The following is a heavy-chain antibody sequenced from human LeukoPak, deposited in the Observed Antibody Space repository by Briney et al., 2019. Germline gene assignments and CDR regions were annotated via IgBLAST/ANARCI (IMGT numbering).Heavy chain of an antibody. CDR2: INPSGGST. Sequence: GASVKVSCKASGYTFTSYYMHWMRQAPGQGLELMGIINPSGGSTSYAQKFQGRVTMNRDMSTSTAYMEVSSLRSEDTAVYYCARAPPKDTNNWFDPWGQGTLVTVSS. V-gene: IGHV1-46*01. D-gene: IGHD2-2*01. CDR3: ARAPPKDTNNWFDP. CDR1: GYTFTSYY. J-gene: IGHJ5*02.